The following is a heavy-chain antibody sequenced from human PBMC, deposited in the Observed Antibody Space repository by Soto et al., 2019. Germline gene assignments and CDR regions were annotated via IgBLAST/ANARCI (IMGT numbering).Heavy chain of an antibody. CDR1: GFTFSSYW. V-gene: IGHV3-74*01. D-gene: IGHD3-22*01. CDR3: ARAISGYYPYYFDY. J-gene: IGHJ4*02. Sequence: PGGSLRLSCAASGFTFSSYWMHWVRQAPGKGLVWVSRINSDGSSTSYADSVKGRFTISRDNAKNTLYLQMNSLRAEDTAVYYCARAISGYYPYYFDYWGQGTLVTVSS. CDR2: INSDGSST.